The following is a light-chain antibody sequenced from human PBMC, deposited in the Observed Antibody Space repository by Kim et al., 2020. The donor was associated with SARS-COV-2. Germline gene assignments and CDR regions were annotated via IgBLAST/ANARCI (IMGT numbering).Light chain of an antibody. V-gene: IGKV1-5*03. J-gene: IGKJ1*01. Sequence: DIQMTQSPSTLSASVGDRVTISCRASQNIHIWLAWFQQKPGKAPRVLMYKASTLESGVPSRFSGSGSGTEFTLTINSLQPDDFATYFCQQYDVHPETFGQGTKL. CDR1: QNIHIW. CDR2: KAS. CDR3: QQYDVHPET.